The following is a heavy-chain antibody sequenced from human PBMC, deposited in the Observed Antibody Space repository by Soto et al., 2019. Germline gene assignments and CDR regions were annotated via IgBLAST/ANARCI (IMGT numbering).Heavy chain of an antibody. D-gene: IGHD3-22*01. V-gene: IGHV4-61*01. J-gene: IGHJ2*01. CDR2: IYYSGST. CDR3: ARVDYDSSGYPWYCDL. Sequence: QVQLQESGPGLVKPSETLSLTCTVSGGSVSSGSYYWSWIRQPPVQGLEWIGYIYYSGSTNYNPSLKSRVTVSVDSSKNQFSLKLSYVTAADMAVYYCARVDYDSSGYPWYCDLWGRGTLVTVSS. CDR1: GGSVSSGSYY.